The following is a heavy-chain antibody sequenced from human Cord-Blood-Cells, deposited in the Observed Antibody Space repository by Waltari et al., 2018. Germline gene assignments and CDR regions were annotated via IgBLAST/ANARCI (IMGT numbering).Heavy chain of an antibody. CDR2: IYHSGST. Sequence: QLQLQESGSGLVKPSQTLSLTSAVSGGSISSGGYSWSWIRQPPGKGLEWIGYIYHSGSTYYNPSLKSRVTISVDRSKNQFSLKLSSVTAADTAVYYCARDRKDFWSGYYYYYGMDVWGQGTTVTVSS. CDR3: ARDRKDFWSGYYYYYGMDV. D-gene: IGHD3-3*01. J-gene: IGHJ6*02. V-gene: IGHV4-30-2*01. CDR1: GGSISSGGYS.